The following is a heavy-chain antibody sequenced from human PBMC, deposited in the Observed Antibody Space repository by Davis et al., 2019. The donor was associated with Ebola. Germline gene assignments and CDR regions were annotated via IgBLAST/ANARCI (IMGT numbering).Heavy chain of an antibody. CDR1: GFTFSSYE. D-gene: IGHD3-3*01. CDR2: IKQDGSEK. Sequence: GESLKISCAASGFTFSSYEMNWVRQAPGKGLEWVANIKQDGSEKYYVDSVKGRFTISRDNAKNSLYLQMNSLRAEDTAVYYCARDDTYYDFWSGYRSSTFDYWGQGTLVTVSS. J-gene: IGHJ4*02. CDR3: ARDDTYYDFWSGYRSSTFDY. V-gene: IGHV3-7*03.